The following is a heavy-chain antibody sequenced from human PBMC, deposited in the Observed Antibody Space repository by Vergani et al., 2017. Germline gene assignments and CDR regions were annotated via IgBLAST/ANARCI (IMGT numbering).Heavy chain of an antibody. V-gene: IGHV1-69*01. CDR3: AREGVPFVVVPAARRYFDL. Sequence: QVQLVQSGAEVKKPGSSVKVSCKASGGTFSSYAISWVRQAPGQGLEWMGGIIPIFGTANYAQKFQGRVTITADESTSTAYMELCSLRSEDTAVYYCAREGVPFVVVPAARRYFDLWGRGTLVTVSS. D-gene: IGHD2-2*01. J-gene: IGHJ2*01. CDR2: IIPIFGTA. CDR1: GGTFSSYA.